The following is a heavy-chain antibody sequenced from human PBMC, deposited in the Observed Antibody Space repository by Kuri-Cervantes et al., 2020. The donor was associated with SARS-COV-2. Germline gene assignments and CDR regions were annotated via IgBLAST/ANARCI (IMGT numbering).Heavy chain of an antibody. CDR2: ISSSSSYI. D-gene: IGHD3-9*01. Sequence: GGSLRLSCAASGFTFSSYSMNWVRQAPGKGLEWVSSISSSSSYIYYADSVKGRFTISRDNAKNSLYLQMNSLRAEDTAVYYCARDSTAGRLRYFDWFSSGPSNYYGMDVWGQGTTVTVSS. V-gene: IGHV3-21*01. CDR1: GFTFSSYS. J-gene: IGHJ6*02. CDR3: ARDSTAGRLRYFDWFSSGPSNYYGMDV.